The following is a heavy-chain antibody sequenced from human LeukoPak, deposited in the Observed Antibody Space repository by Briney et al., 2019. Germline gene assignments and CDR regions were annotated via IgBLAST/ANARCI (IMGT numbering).Heavy chain of an antibody. CDR2: IWYDGSYT. CDR1: GFTFSSYG. CDR3: AKPTSGDGSFLIDY. V-gene: IGHV3-33*06. J-gene: IGHJ4*02. D-gene: IGHD1-26*01. Sequence: GRSLRLSCAASGFTFSSYGMHWVRQAPGKGLEWVAVIWYDGSYTYYAESVKGRFTISRDNSRNTLYLRMSSLRAEDTAVYYCAKPTSGDGSFLIDYWGQGTLVTVSS.